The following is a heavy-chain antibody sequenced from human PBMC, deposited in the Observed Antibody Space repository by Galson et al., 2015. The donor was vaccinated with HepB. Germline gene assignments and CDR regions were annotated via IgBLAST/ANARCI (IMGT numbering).Heavy chain of an antibody. V-gene: IGHV3-30*04. D-gene: IGHD1-26*01. CDR3: ARDRVGATTNYYYYYGMDV. CDR2: ISYDGSNK. Sequence: SLRLSCAASGFTFSSYAMHWVRQAPGKGLEWVAVISYDGSNKYYADSVKGRFTISRDNSKNTLYLQMNSLRAEDTAVYYCARDRVGATTNYYYYYGMDVWGQGTTVTVSS. CDR1: GFTFSSYA. J-gene: IGHJ6*02.